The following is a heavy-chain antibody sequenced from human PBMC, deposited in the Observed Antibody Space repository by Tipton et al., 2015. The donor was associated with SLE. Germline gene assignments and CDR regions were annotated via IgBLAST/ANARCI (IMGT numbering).Heavy chain of an antibody. CDR3: ARLRGVLRFLEWSLTI. V-gene: IGHV4-34*01. J-gene: IGHJ3*02. Sequence: TLSLTCAVYGGSFSGYYWSWIRQPPGKGLEWIGEINHSGSTNYNPSLKSRVTISVDTSKNQFSLELSSVTAADTAVYYCARLRGVLRFLEWSLTIWGQGTMVTVSS. CDR2: INHSGST. CDR1: GGSFSGYY. D-gene: IGHD3-3*01.